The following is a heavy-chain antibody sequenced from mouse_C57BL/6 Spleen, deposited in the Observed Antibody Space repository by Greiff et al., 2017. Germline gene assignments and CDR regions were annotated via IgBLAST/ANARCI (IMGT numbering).Heavy chain of an antibody. CDR2: IRNKANGYTT. Sequence: EVQGVESGGGLVQPGGSLSLSCAASGFTFTDYYMSWVRQPPGKALEWLGFIRNKANGYTTEYSASVKGRFTISRDNSQSILYLQMNALRAEDSATYYCARYDYGSSYDGYFDVWGTGTTVTVSS. D-gene: IGHD1-1*01. CDR1: GFTFTDYY. V-gene: IGHV7-3*01. J-gene: IGHJ1*03. CDR3: ARYDYGSSYDGYFDV.